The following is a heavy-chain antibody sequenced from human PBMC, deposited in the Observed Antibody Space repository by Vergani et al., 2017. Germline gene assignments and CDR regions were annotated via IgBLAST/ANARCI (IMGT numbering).Heavy chain of an antibody. J-gene: IGHJ3*02. CDR3: ARSGSSWSRPDAFEI. D-gene: IGHD6-13*01. V-gene: IGHV3-7*03. CDR2: IKQDGSEK. CDR1: GFTFSSYW. Sequence: EVQLVESGGGLVQPGGSLRLSCASSGFTFSSYWMSWARQAPGKGLEWVTNIKQDGSEKNYVDSVKGRFIISRDNARNSVYLQMNSLKVEDTAVYYCARSGSSWSRPDAFEIWGQGTMVTVSS.